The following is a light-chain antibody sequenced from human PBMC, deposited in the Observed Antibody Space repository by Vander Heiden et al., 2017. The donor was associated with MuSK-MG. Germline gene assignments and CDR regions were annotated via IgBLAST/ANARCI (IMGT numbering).Light chain of an antibody. CDR1: SSNIGTNS. CDR3: AAWDDNLNGVV. J-gene: IGLJ2*01. CDR2: KND. Sequence: QSVLTQPPSASGTPGQRVTISCSGSSSNIGTNSVNWYRQLPGTAPKVLTYKNDQRPSGVPERFSGSKSGTSASLAISGLQSEDEAHYYCAAWDDNLNGVVFGGGTKLTVL. V-gene: IGLV1-44*01.